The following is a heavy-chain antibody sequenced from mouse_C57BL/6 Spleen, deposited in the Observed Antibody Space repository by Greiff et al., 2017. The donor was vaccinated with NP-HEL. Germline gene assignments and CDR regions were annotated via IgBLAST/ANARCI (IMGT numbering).Heavy chain of an antibody. J-gene: IGHJ1*03. CDR2: IRNKANNHAT. CDR3: TPTPGGWYFDV. CDR1: GFTFSDAW. V-gene: IGHV6-6*01. Sequence: EVMLVESGGGLVQPGGSMKLSCAASGFTFSDAWMDWVRQSPEKGLEWVAEIRNKANNHATYYAESAKGRFTISRDDSKSSVYLQMNSLRAEDTGIYYCTPTPGGWYFDVWGTGTTVTVSS.